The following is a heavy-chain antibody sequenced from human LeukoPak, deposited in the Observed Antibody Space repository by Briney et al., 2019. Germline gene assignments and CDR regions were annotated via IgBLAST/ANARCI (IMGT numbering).Heavy chain of an antibody. CDR3: ARRGGSGSYYNGYYYYMDV. J-gene: IGHJ6*03. CDR2: IYYSGNT. V-gene: IGHV4-39*01. D-gene: IGHD3-10*01. Sequence: SETLSLTCTVSGDSISTSNSYWGWIRQPPGKGLEWIGSIYYSGNTYYNPSLKSRVTISVDTSKNQFSLKLSSVTAADTAVYYCARRGGSGSYYNGYYYYMDVWGKGTTVTISS. CDR1: GDSISTSNSY.